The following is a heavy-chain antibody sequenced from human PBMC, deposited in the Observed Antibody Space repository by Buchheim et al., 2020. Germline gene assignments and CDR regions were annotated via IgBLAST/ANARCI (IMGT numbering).Heavy chain of an antibody. CDR2: IIPILGIA. Sequence: QVQLVQSGAEVKKPGSSVKVSCKASGGTFSSYTISWVRQAPGQGLEWMGRIIPILGIANYAQKFQGRVTITADKSTSTAYMELSSVRCEDTAVYYCARDTAMVSYYYYGMDVWGQGTT. J-gene: IGHJ6*02. D-gene: IGHD5-18*01. CDR1: GGTFSSYT. CDR3: ARDTAMVSYYYYGMDV. V-gene: IGHV1-69*02.